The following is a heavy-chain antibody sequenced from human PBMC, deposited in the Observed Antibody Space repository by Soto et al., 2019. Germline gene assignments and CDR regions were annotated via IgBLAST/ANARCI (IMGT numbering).Heavy chain of an antibody. D-gene: IGHD6-19*01. CDR3: AKRPPIWSSGWSYYFDY. J-gene: IGHJ4*02. V-gene: IGHV3-23*01. Sequence: EVQLLESGGGLVQPGGSLRLSCAASGFTFSSYAMSWVRQAPGKGLEWVSAISGSGGSTYYADSVKGRFTISRDNSKNTLYLQMTSLRAEDTAVYYCAKRPPIWSSGWSYYFDYWGQGTLVTVSS. CDR2: ISGSGGST. CDR1: GFTFSSYA.